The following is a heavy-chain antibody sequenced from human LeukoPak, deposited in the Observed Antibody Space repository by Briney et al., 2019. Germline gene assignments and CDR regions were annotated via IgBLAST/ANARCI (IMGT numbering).Heavy chain of an antibody. Sequence: SETLSLPCAVYGASFSDYYWIWPPQPPGKGLQRIGEINHSGSTNYNPTLNSRATISVDTSKNQFSLKLNSVTAADTAVYYCARAPQSDYGTHWYFDLWGRGTLVTVSS. D-gene: IGHD4-17*01. CDR2: INHSGST. CDR1: GASFSDYY. J-gene: IGHJ2*01. CDR3: ARAPQSDYGTHWYFDL. V-gene: IGHV4-34*01.